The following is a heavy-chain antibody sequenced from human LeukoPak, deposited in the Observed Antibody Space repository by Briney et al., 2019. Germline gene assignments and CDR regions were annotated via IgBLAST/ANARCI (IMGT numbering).Heavy chain of an antibody. J-gene: IGHJ4*02. V-gene: IGHV1-2*02. Sequence: ASVKVSCKASGYTFTGYYIHWVRQAPGQGLEWMGWINPNTGDTNYAQKFQGRVTMTRDTSINTAYMELSRLRSDDTAVYYCARDIGSGSYYWGQGTLVTVSS. CDR2: INPNTGDT. CDR1: GYTFTGYY. CDR3: ARDIGSGSYY. D-gene: IGHD3-10*01.